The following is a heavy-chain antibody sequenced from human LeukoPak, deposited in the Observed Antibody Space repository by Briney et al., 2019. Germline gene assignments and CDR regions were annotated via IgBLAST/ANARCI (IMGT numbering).Heavy chain of an antibody. CDR3: ARDLIFGVVKAFDI. CDR1: AGSISSYY. CDR2: IYTSGST. J-gene: IGHJ3*02. V-gene: IGHV4-4*07. Sequence: SETLSLTCTVSAGSISSYYWSWIRQPAGKGLEWIGRIYTSGSTNYNPSLKSRDTMSVDTSKNQFCLKLSSVTAADTAVYYCARDLIFGVVKAFDIWGQGTMVTVSS. D-gene: IGHD3-3*02.